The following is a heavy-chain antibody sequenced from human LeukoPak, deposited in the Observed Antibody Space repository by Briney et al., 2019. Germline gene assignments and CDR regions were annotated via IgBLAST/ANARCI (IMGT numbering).Heavy chain of an antibody. CDR3: ARGDYGDSHY. CDR2: NYYGGSA. D-gene: IGHD4-17*01. V-gene: IGHV4-59*01. Sequence: PSETLSLTCAVYGGSFSGYYWSWIRQPPGKGLEWIGYNYYGGSANYNPSLKSRVTISVDASKNQFSLKLSSVTAADTAVYYCARGDYGDSHYWGQGTLVTVSS. CDR1: GGSFSGYY. J-gene: IGHJ4*02.